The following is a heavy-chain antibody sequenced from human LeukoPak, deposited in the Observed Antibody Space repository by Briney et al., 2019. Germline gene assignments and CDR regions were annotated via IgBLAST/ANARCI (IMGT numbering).Heavy chain of an antibody. J-gene: IGHJ6*03. Sequence: PSETLSLTCAVYGGSFSGYYWSWIRQPPGKGLEWIGEINHSGSTNYNPSLKSRVTISVDTSKNQFSLKLSSVTAADTAVYYCAREGPYYDFWSGYLHKDYYYYMDVWGKGTTVTVSS. V-gene: IGHV4-34*01. CDR2: INHSGST. CDR3: AREGPYYDFWSGYLHKDYYYYMDV. CDR1: GGSFSGYY. D-gene: IGHD3-3*01.